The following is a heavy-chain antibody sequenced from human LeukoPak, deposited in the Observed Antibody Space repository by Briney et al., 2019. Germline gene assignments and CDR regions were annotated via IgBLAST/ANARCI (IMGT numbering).Heavy chain of an antibody. V-gene: IGHV1-18*01. CDR1: GYTFTSYG. J-gene: IGHJ4*02. D-gene: IGHD3-10*01. CDR3: AMTTMVRGVIIRRIDY. Sequence: GASVKVSCKASGYTFTSYGISWVRQAPGQGLEWMGWISAYNGNTNYAQKLQGRVTMTTDTSTSTAYMELRSLRSDDTAVYYCAMTTMVRGVIIRRIDYWGQGTLVTLSS. CDR2: ISAYNGNT.